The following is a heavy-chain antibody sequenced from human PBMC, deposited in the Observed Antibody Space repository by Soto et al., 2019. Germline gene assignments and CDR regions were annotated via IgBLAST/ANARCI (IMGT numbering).Heavy chain of an antibody. Sequence: QAQLVQSGPEVKKPGASVTVSCKASGHTFSNYYIHWVRQAPGQGLEWMGIINPSGGQTSYAQKFQGRVTMTRDTSTSTVYMELYSLRYEDTAVYYCSTVTPFDYWGQGTLVTVSS. CDR2: INPSGGQT. CDR1: GHTFSNYY. CDR3: STVTPFDY. J-gene: IGHJ4*02. D-gene: IGHD4-4*01. V-gene: IGHV1-46*03.